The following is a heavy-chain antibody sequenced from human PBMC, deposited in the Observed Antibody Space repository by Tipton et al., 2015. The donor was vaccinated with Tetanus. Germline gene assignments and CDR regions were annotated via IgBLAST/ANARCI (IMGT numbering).Heavy chain of an antibody. CDR3: ARDAAGWLPRWYFAF. V-gene: IGHV3-23*01. D-gene: IGHD4-23*01. J-gene: IGHJ4*02. CDR2: ISDSGTYS. CDR1: GFTFAKYG. Sequence: SLRLSCAASGFTFAKYGMSWVRQAPGRGLEWVSTISDSGTYSIYKDYLKGRFAISRDNYKNTVYLQMNNLRNDDTAVYCCARDAAGWLPRWYFAFWGQGALVAVSS.